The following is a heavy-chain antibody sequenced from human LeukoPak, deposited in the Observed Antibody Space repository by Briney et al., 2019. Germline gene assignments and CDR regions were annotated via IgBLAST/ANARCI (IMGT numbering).Heavy chain of an antibody. CDR2: IYYSGST. CDR1: GGSISSYY. CDR3: AREDSSGYLGY. Sequence: RPSETLSLTCTVSGGSISSYYWNWIRQPPGKGLEWIGYIYYSGSTNYNPSLKSRVTISVDTSKNQFSLKLTSLTAADTAVYYCAREDSSGYLGYWGQGTLVTVSS. V-gene: IGHV4-59*01. J-gene: IGHJ4*02. D-gene: IGHD3-22*01.